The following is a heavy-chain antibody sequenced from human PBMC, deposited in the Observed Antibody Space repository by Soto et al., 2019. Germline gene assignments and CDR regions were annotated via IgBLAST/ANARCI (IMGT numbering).Heavy chain of an antibody. D-gene: IGHD2-8*01. CDR1: FFTLNNYA. CDR3: SKAGISNVVLGRGHYYMDV. CDR2: INGRGDTT. J-gene: IGHJ6*03. V-gene: IGHV3-23*01. Sequence: DVPLLESGGGLVQPGGSLRLSCAASFFTLNNYAMTWVRQAPGKGLEWVSAINGRGDTTYYADSVKGRFTISRDNSKNTVFLQMDSLRAEDSAIYYCSKAGISNVVLGRGHYYMDVWGKGTAVIVSS.